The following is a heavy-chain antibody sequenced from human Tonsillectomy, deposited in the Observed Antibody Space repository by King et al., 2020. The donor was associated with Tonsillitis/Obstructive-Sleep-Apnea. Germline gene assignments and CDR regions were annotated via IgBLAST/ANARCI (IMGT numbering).Heavy chain of an antibody. D-gene: IGHD5-12*01. CDR3: AKHSTPQGGYEYYFDY. V-gene: IGHV3-23*04. CDR1: GFTFSSYA. Sequence: VQLVESGGGLVQPGGSLRLSCAASGFTFSSYAMSWVRQAPGKGLEWVSAISGSGGSTYYADSVKGRFTISRDNSKNTLYLQMNSLRAEDTAVYYCAKHSTPQGGYEYYFDYWGQGTLVTVSS. CDR2: ISGSGGST. J-gene: IGHJ4*02.